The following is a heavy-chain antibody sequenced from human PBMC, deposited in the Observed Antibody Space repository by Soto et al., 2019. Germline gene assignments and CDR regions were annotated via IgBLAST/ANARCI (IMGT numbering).Heavy chain of an antibody. CDR3: ATTYYYDSSGYGGAFDI. CDR1: GFTFNSYG. CDR2: ISYDGSNK. J-gene: IGHJ3*02. D-gene: IGHD3-22*01. V-gene: IGHV3-30*03. Sequence: GGSLRLSCAASGFTFNSYGMHWVRQAPGKGLEWVAVISYDGSNKYYADSVKGRFTISRDNSKNTLYLQMNSLRAEDTAAYYCATTYYYDSSGYGGAFDIWGQGTMVTVSS.